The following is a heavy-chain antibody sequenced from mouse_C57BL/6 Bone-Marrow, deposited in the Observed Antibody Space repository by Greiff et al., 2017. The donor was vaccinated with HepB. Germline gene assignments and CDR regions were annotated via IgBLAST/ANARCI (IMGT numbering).Heavy chain of an antibody. CDR1: GFTFSSYA. Sequence: EVQVVESGGGLVKPGGSLKLSCAASGFTFSSYAMSWVRQTPEKRLEWVATISDGGSYTYYPDNVKGRFTISRDDAKNNLYLQMSHLKSEDTAMYYCARAPSGTRGFAYWGQGTLVTVSA. D-gene: IGHD4-1*01. V-gene: IGHV5-4*01. J-gene: IGHJ3*01. CDR3: ARAPSGTRGFAY. CDR2: ISDGGSYT.